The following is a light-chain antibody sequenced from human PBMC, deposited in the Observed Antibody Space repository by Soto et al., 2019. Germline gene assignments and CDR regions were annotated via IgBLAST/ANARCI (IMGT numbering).Light chain of an antibody. CDR2: EVV. J-gene: IGLJ1*01. Sequence: QSALTQPPSASGSPGQSVTISCTGTKNDIGVYDFVSWYQHHPGKAPRLIIYEVVQLPSGVPDRFSGSKSGNTASLTVSGLQAADEADYFCKSYAGSNTYVFGSGTKLTVL. CDR1: KNDIGVYDF. CDR3: KSYAGSNTYV. V-gene: IGLV2-8*01.